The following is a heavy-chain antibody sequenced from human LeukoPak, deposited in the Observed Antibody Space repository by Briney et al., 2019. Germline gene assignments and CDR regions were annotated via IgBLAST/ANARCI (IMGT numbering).Heavy chain of an antibody. CDR1: GFTFSSYA. D-gene: IGHD2-8*01. V-gene: IGHV3-23*01. J-gene: IGHJ4*02. CDR3: AKGAREYAMLDPGGVY. Sequence: GGSLRLSCAASGFTFSSYAMSWVRQAPGKGREWVSAISGSGGSTYCADTANGRFTISRHNSKNTPYLQLTSRRAEDTAVSHRAKGAREYAMLDPGGVYWGQGTLVTASS. CDR2: ISGSGGST.